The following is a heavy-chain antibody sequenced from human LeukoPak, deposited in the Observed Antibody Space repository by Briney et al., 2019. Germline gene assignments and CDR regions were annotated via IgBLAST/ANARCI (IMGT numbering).Heavy chain of an antibody. CDR3: ARGGWNKFDY. D-gene: IGHD3-22*01. J-gene: IGHJ4*02. CDR2: IYYTGNT. Sequence: PSETLSLTCIVSGGSMSSYYWSWIRQPPGKGLEWIGYIYYTGNTNYNSSLKGRVTISVDTSKNQFSLKLSSVTAADTAVYYCARGGWNKFDYWGQGTLVTVSS. V-gene: IGHV4-59*01. CDR1: GGSMSSYY.